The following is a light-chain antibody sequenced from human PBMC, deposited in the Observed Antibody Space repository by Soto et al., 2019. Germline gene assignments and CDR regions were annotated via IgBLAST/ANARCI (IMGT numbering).Light chain of an antibody. Sequence: QSVLTQPPSTYGAPGQRVTISCSGSRSNIGSNSVNWYQQLPGTAPKLLIYRSDQRPSGVPDRFSGSKSGTSGSLAISGLQSDDEADYYCASWDDSLNGPVFGGGTKLTVL. CDR1: RSNIGSNS. CDR3: ASWDDSLNGPV. J-gene: IGLJ2*01. V-gene: IGLV1-44*01. CDR2: RSD.